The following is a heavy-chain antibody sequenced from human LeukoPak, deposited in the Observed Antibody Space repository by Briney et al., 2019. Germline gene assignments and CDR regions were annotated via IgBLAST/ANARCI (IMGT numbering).Heavy chain of an antibody. CDR1: GGSFSGYY. CDR3: ARVECSGGSCYSIDY. CDR2: INHSGGT. D-gene: IGHD2-15*01. J-gene: IGHJ4*02. Sequence: PSETLSLTCAVYGGSFSGYYWGWIRQPPGKGLEWIGEINHSGGTNYNPSLKSRVTISVDTSKNQFSLKLSSVTAADTAVYYCARVECSGGSCYSIDYWGQGTLVTVSS. V-gene: IGHV4-34*01.